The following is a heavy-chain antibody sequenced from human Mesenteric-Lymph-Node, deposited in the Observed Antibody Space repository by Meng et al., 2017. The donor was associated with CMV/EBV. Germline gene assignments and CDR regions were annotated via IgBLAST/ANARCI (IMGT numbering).Heavy chain of an antibody. CDR3: TRPSGSEDY. Sequence: KVSCKASGYTFTSYDINWVRQATGQGLEWMGWMNPNSGNTGYAQKFQGRVTMTRNTSISTVYMELSSLRSEDTAVYYCTRPSGSEDYWGQGTLVTVSS. CDR1: GYTFTSYD. V-gene: IGHV1-8*02. D-gene: IGHD7-27*01. CDR2: MNPNSGNT. J-gene: IGHJ4*02.